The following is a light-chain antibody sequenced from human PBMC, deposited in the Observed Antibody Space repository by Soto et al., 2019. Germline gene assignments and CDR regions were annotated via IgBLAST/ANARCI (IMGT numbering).Light chain of an antibody. CDR3: QQYRASRPAWT. V-gene: IGKV3-20*01. J-gene: IGKJ1*01. Sequence: EIVLTQAPGTLSLSPGERATLSCRSSQSVTSGSSAWYLQKPGQAPRLLIHGAFNRATGIPGRFSGSGSGADFTLTVSRLEREDFGLYYWQQYRASRPAWTFGQGTKVEIK. CDR2: GAF. CDR1: QSVTSGS.